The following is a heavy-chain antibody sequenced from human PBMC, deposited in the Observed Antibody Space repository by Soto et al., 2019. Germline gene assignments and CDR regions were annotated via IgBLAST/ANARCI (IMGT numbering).Heavy chain of an antibody. CDR3: ARDSPKDYDFWSGYHDYYYYYMDV. CDR1: GFTFSSYS. J-gene: IGHJ6*03. Sequence: GGSLRLSCAASGFTFSSYSMNWVRQAPGKGLEWVSSISSSSSYIYYADSVKGRFTISRDNAKNSLYLQMNSLRAEDTAVYYCARDSPKDYDFWSGYHDYYYYYMDVWGKGTTVTVSS. V-gene: IGHV3-21*01. D-gene: IGHD3-3*01. CDR2: ISSSSSYI.